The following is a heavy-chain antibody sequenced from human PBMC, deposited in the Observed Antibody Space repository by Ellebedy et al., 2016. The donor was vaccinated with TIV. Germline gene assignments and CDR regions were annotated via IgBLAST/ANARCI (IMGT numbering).Heavy chain of an antibody. D-gene: IGHD5-24*01. CDR1: GYTFTSYA. CDR3: ARGRGDGYNLNLYY. Sequence: AASVKVSCKASGYTFTSYAMHWVRQAPGQRLEWMGWINAGNGNTKYSQKFQGRVTITRDTSANTAYMELSSLRSEDTDVYYCARGRGDGYNLNLYYWGQGALVSVSS. V-gene: IGHV1-3*01. J-gene: IGHJ4*02. CDR2: INAGNGNT.